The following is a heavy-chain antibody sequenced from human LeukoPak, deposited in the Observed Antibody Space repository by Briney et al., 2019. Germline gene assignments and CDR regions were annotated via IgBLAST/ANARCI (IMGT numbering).Heavy chain of an antibody. V-gene: IGHV3-74*01. CDR3: AKAASSSWPSYYYGMDV. D-gene: IGHD6-13*01. Sequence: GGSLRLSCAASGFTFSSYWMHWVRQAPGKGLVWVSRINSDGSRTNYADSVKGRFTISRDNAKNTLYLQMNSLRAEDTAVYYCAKAASSSWPSYYYGMDVWGQGTTVTVSS. CDR1: GFTFSSYW. CDR2: INSDGSRT. J-gene: IGHJ6*02.